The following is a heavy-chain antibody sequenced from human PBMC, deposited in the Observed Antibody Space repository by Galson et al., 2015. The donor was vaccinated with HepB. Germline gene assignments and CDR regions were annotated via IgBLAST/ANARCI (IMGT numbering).Heavy chain of an antibody. D-gene: IGHD1-26*01. J-gene: IGHJ4*02. CDR2: IKQDGSEK. CDR3: ARGNSGKYWAYFDY. V-gene: IGHV3-7*03. CDR1: GFTSNSCW. Sequence: SLRLSCAAYGFTSNSCWMSWVRQAPGKGLEWVAIIKQDGSEKHYVQSVRGRFTISRDNVKSSLYLQMNSLRAEDTAVYYCARGNSGKYWAYFDYWGQGNLVSVSS.